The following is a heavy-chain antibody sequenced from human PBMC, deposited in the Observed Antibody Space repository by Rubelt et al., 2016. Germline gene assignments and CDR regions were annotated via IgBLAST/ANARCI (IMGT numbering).Heavy chain of an antibody. CDR1: GYTFTSYA. D-gene: IGHD3-22*01. CDR2: INAGTGNT. J-gene: IGHJ6*02. V-gene: IGHV1-3*01. CDR3: ARDGPYYDSSGSSYYYYGMDV. Sequence: QVQLVQSGAEVKKPGASVKVSCKASGYTFTSYAMHWVRQAPGQRLEWMGWINAGTGNTKYSQKFQGRVTITREPTASTAYMELSSLRSEDTAVYYCARDGPYYDSSGSSYYYYGMDVWGQGTTVTVSS.